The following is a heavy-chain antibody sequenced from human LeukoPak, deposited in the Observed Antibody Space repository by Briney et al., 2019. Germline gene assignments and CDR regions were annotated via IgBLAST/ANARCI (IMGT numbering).Heavy chain of an antibody. J-gene: IGHJ5*02. Sequence: PSETLSLTCTVSGGSISRYYWSWVRQPPGKGMEWVAYIYFSGTTHYNPSLQSRVTLSVDTSKNQFSLKLSSVTAADTAVYYCARGDILTRYQGPFDPWGQGTLVTVSS. CDR3: ARGDILTRYQGPFDP. V-gene: IGHV4-59*01. CDR2: IYFSGTT. CDR1: GGSISRYY. D-gene: IGHD3-9*01.